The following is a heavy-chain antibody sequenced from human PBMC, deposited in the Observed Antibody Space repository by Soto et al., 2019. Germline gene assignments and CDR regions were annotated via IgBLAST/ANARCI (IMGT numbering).Heavy chain of an antibody. Sequence: QVQLVQSGAEVKRPGSSVKVSCKASGDAFTFYSINWVRQAPGLGLEWMGRINPILSMSNYAQRFQGRVTMTADKSTSKAYRELSSLRSEDTAIYYCASSYGSGYRAFDYWGQGDLVTVSS. CDR2: INPILSMS. V-gene: IGHV1-69*02. CDR3: ASSYGSGYRAFDY. CDR1: GDAFTFYS. D-gene: IGHD3-10*01. J-gene: IGHJ4*02.